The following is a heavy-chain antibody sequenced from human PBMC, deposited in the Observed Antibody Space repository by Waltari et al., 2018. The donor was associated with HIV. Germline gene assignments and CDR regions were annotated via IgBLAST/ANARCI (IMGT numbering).Heavy chain of an antibody. D-gene: IGHD1-20*01. CDR1: GCSIHSSTHY. V-gene: IGHV4-39*01. CDR2: IYYSGRT. J-gene: IGHJ5*02. CDR3: ARHTPIAGSFDP. Sequence: QLQLQGSGPGLVKPSETLSLTCTVSGCSIHSSTHYWGGVRLSPGEGLEWLASIYYSGRTYYKPSLRSRATISVDTSKNQFSLKLSSVTAADTAVYYCARHTPIAGSFDPWGQGTLVTVSS.